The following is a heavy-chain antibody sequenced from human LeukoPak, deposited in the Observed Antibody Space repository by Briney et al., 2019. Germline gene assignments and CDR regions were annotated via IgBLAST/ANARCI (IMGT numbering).Heavy chain of an antibody. V-gene: IGHV3-7*01. CDR3: AELGITMIGGV. D-gene: IGHD3-10*02. CDR2: IKEDGSEK. CDR1: GFTFSSYW. Sequence: GGSLRLSCAASGFTFSSYWMSWVRQAPGKGLEWVANIKEDGSEKYYVDSVKGRFTISRDNTKNSLYLQMNNLRAEDTAVYYCAELGITMIGGVWGKGTTVTISS. J-gene: IGHJ6*04.